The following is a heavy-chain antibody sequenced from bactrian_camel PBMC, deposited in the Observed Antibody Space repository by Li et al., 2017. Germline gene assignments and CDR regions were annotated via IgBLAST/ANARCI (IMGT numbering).Heavy chain of an antibody. CDR2: IDSGGTT. D-gene: IGHD6*01. CDR3: AADRFCTDTYNS. J-gene: IGHJ4*01. V-gene: IGHV3S53*01. Sequence: HVQLVESGGGSVQAGESLRLSCAASGSIGGSTSMGWFRQAPGKEREGVARIDSGGTTSYADSVKGRFTISKDNTKNTLYLQMNSLKPEDTAMYYCAADRFCTDTYNSWGQGTQVTVSS. CDR1: GSIGGSTS.